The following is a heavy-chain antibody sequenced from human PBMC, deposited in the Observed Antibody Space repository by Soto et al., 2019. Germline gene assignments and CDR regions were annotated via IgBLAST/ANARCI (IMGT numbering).Heavy chain of an antibody. J-gene: IGHJ3*02. CDR2: IYYSGST. Sequence: QVQLQESGPGLVKPSQTLSLTCTVSGGSMSSGGYYWSWIRQHPGKGLEWIGYIYYSGSTYYNPSLKSRVNISVDTSKNQFSLKLSSVSAADTAVYYCASNAGDTIFGVVIMGAFNIWGQGTMVTVSS. V-gene: IGHV4-31*03. CDR1: GGSMSSGGYY. CDR3: ASNAGDTIFGVVIMGAFNI. D-gene: IGHD3-3*01.